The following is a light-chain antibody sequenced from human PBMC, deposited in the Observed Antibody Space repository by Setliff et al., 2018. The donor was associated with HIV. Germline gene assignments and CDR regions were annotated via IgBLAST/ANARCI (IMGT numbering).Light chain of an antibody. CDR2: DVS. Sequence: QSALAQPASVSGSPGQSITISCTGTSSDVGGFNYVCWYQQHPGKAPKLMIYDVSNRPSGVSNRSSGSKSGNTASLTISGLQAEDEADYYCSSYTGGSTYVFGTGTKVTVL. CDR3: SSYTGGSTYV. J-gene: IGLJ1*01. V-gene: IGLV2-14*03. CDR1: SSDVGGFNY.